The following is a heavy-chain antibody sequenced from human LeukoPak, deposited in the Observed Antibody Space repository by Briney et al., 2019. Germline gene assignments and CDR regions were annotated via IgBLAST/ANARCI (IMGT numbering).Heavy chain of an antibody. CDR1: GGSLSSYY. CDR3: ARGRSDELEGGYDFGTGKD. CDR2: IYYSGST. Sequence: SETLSLTCTVSGGSLSSYYWSWIRQPPGKGLEWVGYIYYSGSTNYNPSLKSRVTTSVDTSKNQFSLMLSSVTAADTAVYYCARGRSDELEGGYDFGTGKDWGQGTLVTVSS. J-gene: IGHJ4*02. V-gene: IGHV4-59*01. D-gene: IGHD5-12*01.